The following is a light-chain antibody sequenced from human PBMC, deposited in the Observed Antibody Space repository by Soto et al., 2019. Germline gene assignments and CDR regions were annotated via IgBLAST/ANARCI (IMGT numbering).Light chain of an antibody. CDR2: AAT. V-gene: IGKV1-39*01. CDR3: QQSSSTPRT. CDR1: QSVSRY. Sequence: DIQITQSRSSLSASVGDRVTITCRASQSVSRYVNWYQQKPGKAPKFLIYAATSLQSGVPSRFSGSGSGTDFTLTISSLQPEDFATYYCQQSSSTPRTFGQGTKVDIK. J-gene: IGKJ1*01.